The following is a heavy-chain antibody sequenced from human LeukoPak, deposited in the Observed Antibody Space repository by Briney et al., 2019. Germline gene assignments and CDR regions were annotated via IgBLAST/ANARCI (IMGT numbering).Heavy chain of an antibody. Sequence: ASVKVSCKASGYTFTSYGISWVRQAPGQGLEWMGWISAYNGNTNYAQKLQGRVTMTTDTSTSTAYMELRSLRSDDTAVYYCARDFVGWRPGRWELLYDYWGQGTLVTVSS. J-gene: IGHJ4*02. D-gene: IGHD1-26*01. CDR1: GYTFTSYG. CDR3: ARDFVGWRPGRWELLYDY. CDR2: ISAYNGNT. V-gene: IGHV1-18*01.